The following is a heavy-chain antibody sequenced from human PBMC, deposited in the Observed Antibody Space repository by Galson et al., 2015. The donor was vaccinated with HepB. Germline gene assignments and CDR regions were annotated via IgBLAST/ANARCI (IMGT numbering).Heavy chain of an antibody. D-gene: IGHD4-17*01. J-gene: IGHJ5*02. CDR3: ARDAHGDYTNWFDP. CDR1: GYTFTGYY. Sequence: SVKVSCKASGYTFTGYYMHWVRQAPGQGLEWMGWINPNSGGTNYAQKFQGRVTMTRDTSISTAYMELSRLRSDDTAVYYCARDAHGDYTNWFDPWGQGTLVTVSS. CDR2: INPNSGGT. V-gene: IGHV1-2*02.